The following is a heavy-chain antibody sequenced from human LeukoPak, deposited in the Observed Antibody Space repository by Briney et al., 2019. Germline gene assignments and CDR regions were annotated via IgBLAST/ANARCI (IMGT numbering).Heavy chain of an antibody. Sequence: GGSLRLSCAASGFTFDDYAMHWVRQAPGKGLEWVSGISWNSGSIGYADSVKGRFTISRDNAKNSLYLQMNSLRAEDTALYHCAKDIMVRGVTGFDPWGQGTLVTVSS. CDR2: ISWNSGSI. V-gene: IGHV3-9*01. CDR1: GFTFDDYA. CDR3: AKDIMVRGVTGFDP. D-gene: IGHD3-10*01. J-gene: IGHJ5*02.